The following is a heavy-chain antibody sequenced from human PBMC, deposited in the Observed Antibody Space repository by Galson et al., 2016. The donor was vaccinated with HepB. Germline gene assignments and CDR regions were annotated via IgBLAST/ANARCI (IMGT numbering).Heavy chain of an antibody. J-gene: IGHJ3*02. CDR1: GFTFNTYA. CDR2: ISYDGTDK. CDR3: ASCMGWYGMCAFEI. Sequence: SLRLSCAASGFTFNTYAMHWVRQAPGKGLEWVALISYDGTDKYYADSVKGRFTISRDNSNNTMYVQMNSLRADDTAVYYCASCMGWYGMCAFEIWGQGTMVTVSS. D-gene: IGHD6-13*01. V-gene: IGHV3-30*04.